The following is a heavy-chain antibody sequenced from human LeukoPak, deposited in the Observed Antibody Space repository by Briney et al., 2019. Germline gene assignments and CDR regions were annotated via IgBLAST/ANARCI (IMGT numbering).Heavy chain of an antibody. CDR2: MGPNNGNT. J-gene: IGHJ3*02. CDR1: GYTFTSYD. V-gene: IGHV1-8*01. Sequence: ASVRVSCRASGYTFTSYDINWVRQAPGQGLEWRGWMGPNNGNTGYAQTFQGRVTMTRNTSISTAYMELSSLRSEDTAVYYCARGRKTGTRVAVDIWGQGTMVTVSS. CDR3: ARGRKTGTRVAVDI.